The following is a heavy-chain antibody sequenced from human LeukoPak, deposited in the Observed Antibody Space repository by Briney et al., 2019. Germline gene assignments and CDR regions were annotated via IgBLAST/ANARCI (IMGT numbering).Heavy chain of an antibody. D-gene: IGHD6-6*01. CDR3: ARHVGEYSRSPFDC. J-gene: IGHJ4*02. Sequence: GESLKISCKGSGYIFTSNWIGWVRQMPGKGLEWMGIIYPGDSDTRYRPSFQGQVTISADKSINTAYLQWSSLKASETAMYYCARHVGEYSRSPFDCWGQGTLVTVSS. CDR1: GYIFTSNW. CDR2: IYPGDSDT. V-gene: IGHV5-51*01.